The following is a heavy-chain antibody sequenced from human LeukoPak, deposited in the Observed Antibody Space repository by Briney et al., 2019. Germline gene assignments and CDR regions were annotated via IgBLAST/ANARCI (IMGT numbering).Heavy chain of an antibody. J-gene: IGHJ5*02. CDR3: ARDSETNNWFDP. CDR2: IRYDGSNK. CDR1: GFTFSSYG. Sequence: GGSLRLSCAASGFTFSSYGMHWVRQAPGKGLEWVAFIRYDGSNKYYADSVKGRFTISRDNSKNTLYLQMNSLRAEDTAVYYCARDSETNNWFDPWGQGTLVPVSS. D-gene: IGHD2-8*01. V-gene: IGHV3-30*02.